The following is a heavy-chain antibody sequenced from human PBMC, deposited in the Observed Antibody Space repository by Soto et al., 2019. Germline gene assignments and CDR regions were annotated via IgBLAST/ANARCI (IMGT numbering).Heavy chain of an antibody. D-gene: IGHD3-9*01. V-gene: IGHV4-59*01. Sequence: SETLSLTCTVSGGSISGYYWSWIRQPPGKRLEWIGYINYSGSTNYNPSLKSRVTISVDTSKKQFSLNLVSVTAADTAVYYCARYFDWPSGFGIWGQGTMVTVSS. CDR2: INYSGST. CDR1: GGSISGYY. J-gene: IGHJ3*02. CDR3: ARYFDWPSGFGI.